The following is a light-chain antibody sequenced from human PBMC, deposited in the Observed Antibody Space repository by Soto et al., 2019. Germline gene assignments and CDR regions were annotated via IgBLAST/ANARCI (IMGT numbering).Light chain of an antibody. CDR2: KAS. CDR1: QSISSW. CDR3: QQYNSYWIT. Sequence: DIKMRQSPSTLSASVEDRVTITCRASQSISSWWAWYQQKPGKAPKLLIYKASSLESGGPSRFSGSGSGTEFTLTISSLQPDDFATYYCQQYNSYWITFGQGTRLEI. V-gene: IGKV1-5*03. J-gene: IGKJ5*01.